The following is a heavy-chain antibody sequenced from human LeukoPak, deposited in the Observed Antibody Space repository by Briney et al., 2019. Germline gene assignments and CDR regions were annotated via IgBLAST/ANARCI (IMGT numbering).Heavy chain of an antibody. D-gene: IGHD2-21*02. CDR1: GFTFDDYA. CDR3: AKTYCGGDCYSRALAFDI. Sequence: GGSLRLSCAASGFTFDDYAMHWVRQAPGKGLEWVSLISGDGGSTYYADSVKGRFTISRDNSINSLYLQMNSLRTEDTALYYCAKTYCGGDCYSRALAFDIWGQGTMVTVSS. V-gene: IGHV3-43*02. J-gene: IGHJ3*02. CDR2: ISGDGGST.